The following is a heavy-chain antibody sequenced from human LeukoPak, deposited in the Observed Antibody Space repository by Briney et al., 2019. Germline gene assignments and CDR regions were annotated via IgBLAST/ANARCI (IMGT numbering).Heavy chain of an antibody. CDR2: INPSGGST. V-gene: IGHV1-46*01. Sequence: ASVKVSCKASGYTFTSYYMHWVRQAPGQGLEWMGIINPSGGSTSYAQKFQGRVTMTRDTSTSTVYMELGSLRSEDTAVYYCARDASSLVPNWNLGYWGQGTLVTVSS. J-gene: IGHJ4*02. D-gene: IGHD1-20*01. CDR1: GYTFTSYY. CDR3: ARDASSLVPNWNLGY.